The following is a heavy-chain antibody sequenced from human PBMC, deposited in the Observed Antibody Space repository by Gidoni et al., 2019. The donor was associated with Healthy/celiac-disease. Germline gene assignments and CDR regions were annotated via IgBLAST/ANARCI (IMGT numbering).Heavy chain of an antibody. J-gene: IGHJ4*02. Sequence: QLQLQESCPGLVKPSETLSLTCTVSGGSISSSSYYWGWIRPPPGKGLVWIGSIYYSGSTYYNPSLKSRVTISVDTSKNQFSLKLSSVTAADTAVYYCARRVSSGYIDYWGQGTLVTVSS. D-gene: IGHD3-22*01. CDR1: GGSISSSSYY. V-gene: IGHV4-39*01. CDR3: ARRVSSGYIDY. CDR2: IYYSGST.